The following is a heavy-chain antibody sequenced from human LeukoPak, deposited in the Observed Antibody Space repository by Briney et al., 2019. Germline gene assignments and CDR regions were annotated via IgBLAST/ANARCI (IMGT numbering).Heavy chain of an antibody. J-gene: IGHJ4*02. CDR1: GYTFTSYD. Sequence: ASVKVSCKASGYTFTSYDINWVRQATGQGLEWMGWMNPNSGNTGYAQKFQGRVTMTRNTSISTAYMELSSLRSEDTAVYYCAKDQNRYSGYDFRFDYWGQGTLVTVSS. CDR2: MNPNSGNT. CDR3: AKDQNRYSGYDFRFDY. V-gene: IGHV1-8*01. D-gene: IGHD5-12*01.